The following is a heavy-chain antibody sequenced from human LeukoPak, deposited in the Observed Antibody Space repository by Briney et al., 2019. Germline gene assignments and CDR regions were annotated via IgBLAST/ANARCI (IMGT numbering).Heavy chain of an antibody. V-gene: IGHV4-39*01. Sequence: SETLSLTCTVSGGSISSSSYYWGWIRQPPGKGLEWIGSIYYSGSTYYNPSLKSRVTISVDTSKNQFSLKLSSVTAADTAVYHCARNPLGTGDYWGQGTLVTVSS. CDR2: IYYSGST. J-gene: IGHJ4*02. CDR3: ARNPLGTGDY. CDR1: GGSISSSSYY. D-gene: IGHD7-27*01.